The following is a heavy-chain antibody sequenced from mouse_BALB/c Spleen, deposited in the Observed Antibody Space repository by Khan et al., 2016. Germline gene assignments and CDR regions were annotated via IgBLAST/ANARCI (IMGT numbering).Heavy chain of an antibody. CDR2: ISYSGST. D-gene: IGHD1-2*01. Sequence: EVELVESGPSLVKPSQTLSLTCSVTGDSITSGYWNWIRKFPGNKLEYMGYISYSGSTYYNPSLKSRISITRDTSKNQYYLQLNSVTTADTATYYCARGSTTAPYAMDYWGQGTSVTVSS. CDR1: GDSITSGY. CDR3: ARGSTTAPYAMDY. V-gene: IGHV3-8*02. J-gene: IGHJ4*01.